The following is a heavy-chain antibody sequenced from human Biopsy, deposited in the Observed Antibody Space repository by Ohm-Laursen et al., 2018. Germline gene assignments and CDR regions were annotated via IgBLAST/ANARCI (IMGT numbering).Heavy chain of an antibody. J-gene: IGHJ6*02. CDR1: GFTFSSYW. Sequence: SLRLSCSAFGFTFSSYWMSWVRQARGKGLEWVANIKEDGSEKHYVDSVKGRFTISRDNSKNTLYLQMTSLRPEDTAVYYCAKPTTRYGGYIHYFSYYGLDVWGQGTTVTVSS. CDR3: AKPTTRYGGYIHYFSYYGLDV. V-gene: IGHV3-7*01. CDR2: IKEDGSEK. D-gene: IGHD4-17*01.